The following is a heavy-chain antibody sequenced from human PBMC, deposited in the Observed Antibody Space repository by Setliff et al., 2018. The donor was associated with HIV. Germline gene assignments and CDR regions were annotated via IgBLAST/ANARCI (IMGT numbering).Heavy chain of an antibody. CDR3: ARDQDSLLRYFDWPSWHYYYMDV. D-gene: IGHD3-9*01. CDR1: GFTFSSYS. J-gene: IGHJ6*03. Sequence: GESLKISCAASGFTFSSYSMNWVRQAPGKGLEWASSISSSSSYIYYADSVKGRFTISRDNAKNSLYLQMNSLRAEDTAVYYCARDQDSLLRYFDWPSWHYYYMDVWGKGTTVTVSS. V-gene: IGHV3-21*01. CDR2: ISSSSSYI.